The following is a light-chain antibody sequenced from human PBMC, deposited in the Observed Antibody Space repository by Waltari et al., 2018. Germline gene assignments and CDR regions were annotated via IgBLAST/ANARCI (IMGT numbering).Light chain of an antibody. J-gene: IGLJ1*01. CDR3: SSYTTDTTQV. Sequence: QSALTQPPSVSGSPGQSVTISCSGTGSAIGSSDRVSWYQQPPGTSPRLIIYEVNNRPSGVPDRFSGSKSGNTASLTISGLQAEDEADYYCSSYTTDTTQVFGTGTKVTVL. CDR2: EVN. CDR1: GSAIGSSDR. V-gene: IGLV2-18*02.